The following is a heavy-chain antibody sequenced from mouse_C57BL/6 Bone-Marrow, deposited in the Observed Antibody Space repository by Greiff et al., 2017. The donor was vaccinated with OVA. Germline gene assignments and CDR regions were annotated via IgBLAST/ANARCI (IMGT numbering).Heavy chain of an antibody. CDR1: GYAFTNYL. V-gene: IGHV1-54*01. CDR2: INPGSGGT. CDR3: ALLLTTVVARSMDY. D-gene: IGHD1-1*01. J-gene: IGHJ4*01. Sequence: VQLQQSGAELVRPGTSVKVSCKASGYAFTNYLIEWVKQRPGQGLEWIGVINPGSGGTNYNEKFKGKATLTVDKSSSTAYMQLRSLTSADSAVYFGALLLTTVVARSMDYWGQGTSVTVSS.